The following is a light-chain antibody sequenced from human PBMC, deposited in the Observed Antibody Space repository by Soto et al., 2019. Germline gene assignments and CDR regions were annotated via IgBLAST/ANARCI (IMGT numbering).Light chain of an antibody. CDR2: GAS. Sequence: EIVMTQSPATLSVSPGERATLSCRASQSVSSNLAWHQQKPGQAPRLLIYGASTRATGIPARFSGSGSGTEFTLTISSLQSEDFAGYYCQQYNNWPPWTIGQGTKVEIK. V-gene: IGKV3-15*01. CDR3: QQYNNWPPWT. J-gene: IGKJ1*01. CDR1: QSVSSN.